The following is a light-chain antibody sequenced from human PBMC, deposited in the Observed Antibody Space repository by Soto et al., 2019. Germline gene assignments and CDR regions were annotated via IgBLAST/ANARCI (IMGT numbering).Light chain of an antibody. CDR1: QGISSY. V-gene: IGKV1-9*01. CDR2: DAS. Sequence: DIQLTQSPSFLSASVGERVTITCRASQGISSYLAWYQQKPGEAPKLLIYDASTLQGGVPSRFSGSRSGTEFTLTISSLQPEDFATYYCQQLNSSPITFGQGTRLEIK. J-gene: IGKJ5*01. CDR3: QQLNSSPIT.